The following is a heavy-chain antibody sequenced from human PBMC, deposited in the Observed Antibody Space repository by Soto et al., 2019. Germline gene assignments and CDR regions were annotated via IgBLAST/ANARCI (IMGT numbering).Heavy chain of an antibody. V-gene: IGHV1-18*01. CDR3: ARSCSGGSCSPRNWFDP. D-gene: IGHD2-15*01. Sequence: QVQLVQSGAEVKKPGASVKVSCKASGYTFTSYGISWVRQAPGQGLEWMGWISAYNGNTNYAQKLQGRVTMTTDTSTSTAYMELRSLRSDDAVVYYWARSCSGGSCSPRNWFDPWGQGTLVTVSS. J-gene: IGHJ5*02. CDR1: GYTFTSYG. CDR2: ISAYNGNT.